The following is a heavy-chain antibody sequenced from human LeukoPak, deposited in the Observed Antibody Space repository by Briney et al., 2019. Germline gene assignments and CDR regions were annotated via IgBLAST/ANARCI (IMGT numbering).Heavy chain of an antibody. CDR1: GFTFSSYA. Sequence: GGSLRLSCAASGFTFSSYAMHWVRQAPGKGLEWVAVISYDGSNKYYADSVKGRFTISRDNSKNTLYLQMNSLRAEDTAVYYCARPLWLGDLFPHDYWGQETLVPVSS. CDR2: ISYDGSNK. CDR3: ARPLWLGDLFPHDY. J-gene: IGHJ4*02. D-gene: IGHD3-10*01. V-gene: IGHV3-30*04.